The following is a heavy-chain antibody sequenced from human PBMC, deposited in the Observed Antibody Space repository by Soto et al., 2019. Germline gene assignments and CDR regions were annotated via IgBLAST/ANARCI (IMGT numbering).Heavy chain of an antibody. J-gene: IGHJ6*04. CDR2: IKQDGSET. V-gene: IGHV3-7*04. CDR3: AREGYSSGCYRSHYGMDV. D-gene: IGHD6-19*01. CDR1: GFTFSSYW. Sequence: EVQLVESGGGLVQPGGSLRLSCAASGFTFSSYWMRWVRQAPGKWLEWVANIKQDGSETYYVDYVKGRFTISRDNAKTSLYLQMNSLRAEDTAAYYCAREGYSSGCYRSHYGMDVWGRGTTVTVSS.